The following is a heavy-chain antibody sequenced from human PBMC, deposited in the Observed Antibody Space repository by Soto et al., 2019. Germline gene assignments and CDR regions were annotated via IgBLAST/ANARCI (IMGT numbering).Heavy chain of an antibody. CDR1: GFTFSSYA. CDR3: ARDPLTGTPYYYCGMDV. CDR2: ISYDGSNK. J-gene: IGHJ6*02. D-gene: IGHD1-7*01. Sequence: GGSLSLSCAASGFTFSSYAMHWVRQAPGKGLEWVAVISYDGSNKYYADSVKGRFTISRDNSKNTLYLQMNSLRTEDTAVYYCARDPLTGTPYYYCGMDVWGQWTTVTVSS. V-gene: IGHV3-30-3*01.